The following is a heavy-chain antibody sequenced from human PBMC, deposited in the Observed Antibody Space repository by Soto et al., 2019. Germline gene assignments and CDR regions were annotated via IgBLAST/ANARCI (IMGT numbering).Heavy chain of an antibody. J-gene: IGHJ5*02. CDR2: IKSKTDGGTT. V-gene: IGHV3-15*01. CDR3: TTGIVVVVADSP. Sequence: EVQLVESGGGLVKPGGSLRLSCAASGFTFSNAWMSWVRQAPGKGLEWVGRIKSKTDGGTTDYAAPVKGRFTISRDDSKNTLYLQMNSLKTEYTAVYYCTTGIVVVVADSPWGQGTLVTVSS. D-gene: IGHD2-15*01. CDR1: GFTFSNAW.